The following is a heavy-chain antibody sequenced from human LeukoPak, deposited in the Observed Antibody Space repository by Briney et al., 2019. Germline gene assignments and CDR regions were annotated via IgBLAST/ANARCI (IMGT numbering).Heavy chain of an antibody. CDR1: GFTVGNNQ. CDR2: VYSGGTT. Sequence: PGGSLRLSCAASGFTVGNNQMTWVRQASGKGLEWVSLVYSGGTTRYADSVKGRFTISRDNSKNTLYLQMNSLRAEDTAVYYCSAGLGHQSNFDYWGQGTLVTVSS. J-gene: IGHJ4*02. V-gene: IGHV3-66*01. D-gene: IGHD6-13*01. CDR3: SAGLGHQSNFDY.